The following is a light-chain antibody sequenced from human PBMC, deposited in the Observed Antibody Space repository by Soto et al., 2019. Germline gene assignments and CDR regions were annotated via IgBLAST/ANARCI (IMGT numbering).Light chain of an antibody. CDR3: QQFHTWPLS. Sequence: EIVMTQSPATLSVSPGERATLTCRASQSVTTNLAWYQQKPGRAPRLLIDGPSTRAAGVPARFSGGGSGTEFTLTISSLQSDDFALSYCQQFHTWPLSFGGGTKVEIK. V-gene: IGKV3-15*01. CDR2: GPS. J-gene: IGKJ4*01. CDR1: QSVTTN.